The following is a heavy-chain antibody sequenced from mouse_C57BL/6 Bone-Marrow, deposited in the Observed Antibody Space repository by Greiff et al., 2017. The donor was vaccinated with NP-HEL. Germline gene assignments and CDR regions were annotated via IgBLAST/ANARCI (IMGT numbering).Heavy chain of an antibody. CDR2: FHPYNDDT. V-gene: IGHV1-47*01. D-gene: IGHD2-1*01. CDR1: GYTFTTYP. J-gene: IGHJ2*01. CDR3: ARGGNYWYYFDY. Sequence: QVQLQQSGAELVKPGASVKMSCKASGYTFTTYPIEWVKQNPGKSLEWIGNFHPYNDDTEYNEKFKNKATLTVEKSSSTVYLELSRLTSDDSSVDYCARGGNYWYYFDYWGQGTTLTVSS.